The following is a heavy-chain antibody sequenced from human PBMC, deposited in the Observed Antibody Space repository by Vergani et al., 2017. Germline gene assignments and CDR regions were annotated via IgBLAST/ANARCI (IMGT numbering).Heavy chain of an antibody. J-gene: IGHJ4*02. CDR3: ARRSNIAAAEFDY. CDR1: GYTFTGYY. Sequence: QVQLVQSGAEVKKPGASVKVSCKASGYTFTGYYMHWVRQAPGQGLEWMGWINPNSGGTNYAQKLQGRVTMTTDTSTSTAYMELRSLRSDDTAVYYCARRSNIAAAEFDYWGQGTLVTVSS. D-gene: IGHD6-13*01. CDR2: INPNSGGT. V-gene: IGHV1-2*02.